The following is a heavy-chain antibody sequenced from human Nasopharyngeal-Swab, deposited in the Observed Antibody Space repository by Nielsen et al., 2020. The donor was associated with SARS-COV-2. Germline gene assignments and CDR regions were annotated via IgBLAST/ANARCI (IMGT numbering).Heavy chain of an antibody. V-gene: IGHV3-53*01. J-gene: IGHJ4*02. D-gene: IGHD6-6*01. CDR3: ARALEYSSSSWDY. CDR1: GFTVSSNY. CDR2: IYSGGTT. Sequence: GESLKISCAASGFTVSSNYMSWVRQAPGKGLEWVSVIYSGGTTYYADSVKGRFTISRDNSKNTLYLQMISLRAEDTAVYYCARALEYSSSSWDYWGQGTLVTVSS.